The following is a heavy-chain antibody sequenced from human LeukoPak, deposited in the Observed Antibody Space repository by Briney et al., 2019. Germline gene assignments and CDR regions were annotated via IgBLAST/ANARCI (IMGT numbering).Heavy chain of an antibody. CDR1: GGSISSYY. V-gene: IGHV4-59*01. CDR2: IYYSGST. D-gene: IGHD5-12*01. J-gene: IGHJ4*02. CDR3: ARVSGYDWESFYDY. Sequence: SETLSLTCTVSGGSISSYYWSWIRQPPGKGLEWIGYIYYSGSTNNNPSLKSRVTISVDTSKNQFSLKLSSVTAADTAVYYCARVSGYDWESFYDYWGQGTLVTVAS.